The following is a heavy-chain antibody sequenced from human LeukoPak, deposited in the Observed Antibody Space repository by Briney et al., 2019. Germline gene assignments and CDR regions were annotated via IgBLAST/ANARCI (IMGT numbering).Heavy chain of an antibody. CDR1: GGSISSRYY. D-gene: IGHD6-13*01. V-gene: IGHV4-39*01. CDR3: ASVYSLYDN. Sequence: SETLSLTCSVSGGSISSRYYWGWIRQSPGKGLEWIGGFYYTGSTYYNPSLKSRITISVDTSKNQFSLKLTSVTAADTAVYYCASVYSLYDNWGQGILVIVSS. CDR2: FYYTGST. J-gene: IGHJ4*02.